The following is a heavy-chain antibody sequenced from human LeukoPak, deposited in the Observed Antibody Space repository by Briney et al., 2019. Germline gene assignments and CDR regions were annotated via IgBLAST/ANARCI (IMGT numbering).Heavy chain of an antibody. Sequence: GGSLRLSCVASGITFSNYAVSWVRQAPEKGLDWVSVISGSAHKIRYADSVKGRFTISRDNSENIVYLQMSNLRVEDTAVYYCAGRPTGYSSGYIHWGQGTLVTVSS. CDR1: GITFSNYA. J-gene: IGHJ4*02. D-gene: IGHD5-18*01. CDR2: ISGSAHKI. V-gene: IGHV3-23*01. CDR3: AGRPTGYSSGYIH.